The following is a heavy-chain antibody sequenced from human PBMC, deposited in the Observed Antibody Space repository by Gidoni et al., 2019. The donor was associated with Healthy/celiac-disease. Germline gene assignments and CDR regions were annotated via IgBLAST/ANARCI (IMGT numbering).Heavy chain of an antibody. J-gene: IGHJ3*02. CDR3: ARSSPYCSGGSCYSRMGAFDI. CDR2: ISAYNGNT. CDR1: GYTFTSYG. V-gene: IGHV1-18*01. Sequence: QVQLVQSGAEVKKPGASVKVSCKASGYTFTSYGISWVRQAPGQGLEWMGWISAYNGNTNYAQKLQGIVTMTTDTSTSTAYMELRSLRSDDTAVYYCARSSPYCSGGSCYSRMGAFDIWGQGTMVTVSS. D-gene: IGHD2-15*01.